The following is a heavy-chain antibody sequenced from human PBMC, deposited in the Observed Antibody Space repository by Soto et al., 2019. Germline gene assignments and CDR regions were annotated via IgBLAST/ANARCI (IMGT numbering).Heavy chain of an antibody. CDR2: IYHSGST. V-gene: IGHV4-4*02. Sequence: SETLSHTCAVSGGSINSRYWWSWVRQSPGKGLEWIGEIYHSGSTNYNPSLKSRVTISVDKSKNQFSLNLSSVTAADTAVYYCARDLNGSGNYYTRYFDYWGQGTLVT. CDR3: ARDLNGSGNYYTRYFDY. D-gene: IGHD3-10*01. CDR1: GGSINSRYW. J-gene: IGHJ4*02.